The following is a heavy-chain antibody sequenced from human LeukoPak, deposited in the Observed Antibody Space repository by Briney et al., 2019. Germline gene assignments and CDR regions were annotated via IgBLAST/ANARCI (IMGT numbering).Heavy chain of an antibody. CDR1: GYTFTGYY. CDR2: INPDRGGT. J-gene: IGHJ3*02. CDR3: ARGGSSGWYRTDAFDI. Sequence: WASVKVSCNSSGYTFTGYYLFWVRQAPGQGLEWMGWINPDRGGTNYAQKFQGRVTMTRDSSISTAYMELSRLTSDDTAVYYCARGGSSGWYRTDAFDIWGQGTMVYISS. V-gene: IGHV1-2*02. D-gene: IGHD6-19*01.